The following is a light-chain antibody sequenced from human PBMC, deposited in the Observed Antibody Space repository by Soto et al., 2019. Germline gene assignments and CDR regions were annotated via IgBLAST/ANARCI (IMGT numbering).Light chain of an antibody. J-gene: IGKJ1*01. V-gene: IGKV1-13*02. CDR2: DAS. CDR3: QQCNSYPRTWT. CDR1: QGISSA. Sequence: AIQLTQSPSSLSASVGDRVTITCLASQGISSAFAWYQQKPGKAPQLLIYDASSLESGVPSRFSGRGSGTDSTRTTSSRQPEDVATYYCQQCNSYPRTWTGGRGTKAEIK.